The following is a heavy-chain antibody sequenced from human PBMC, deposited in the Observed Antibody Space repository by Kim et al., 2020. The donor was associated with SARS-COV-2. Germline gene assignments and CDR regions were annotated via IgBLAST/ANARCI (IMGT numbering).Heavy chain of an antibody. CDR1: GYTLTELF. J-gene: IGHJ5*02. V-gene: IGHV1-24*01. D-gene: IGHD3-9*01. CDR3: ATDRPLYYDILTGYPPLAL. CDR2: FDPEDGET. Sequence: ASVKVSCKVSGYTLTELFMHWVRQAPGKGLEWMGGFDPEDGETIYAQKFQGRVTMTEDTSTDTAYMELSSLRSEDTAVYYCATDRPLYYDILTGYPPLALWGQGTLVTVSS.